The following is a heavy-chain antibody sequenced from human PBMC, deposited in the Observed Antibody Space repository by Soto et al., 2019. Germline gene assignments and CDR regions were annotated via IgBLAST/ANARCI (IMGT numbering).Heavy chain of an antibody. V-gene: IGHV4-39*01. CDR3: VRLIGNSWLDF. D-gene: IGHD1-26*01. Sequence: PSETLSLTCTVSGDSISSSSYYWGWIRQPPGKGLEWIGSIYYSGSTDYNPSLKSRVTISVDTSKNQFSLHLNSVTPEDTAVYYCVRLIGNSWLDFWGQGTLVTVSS. CDR2: IYYSGST. J-gene: IGHJ5*01. CDR1: GDSISSSSYY.